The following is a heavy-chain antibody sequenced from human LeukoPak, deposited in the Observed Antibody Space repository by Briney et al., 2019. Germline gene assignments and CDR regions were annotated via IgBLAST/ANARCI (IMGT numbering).Heavy chain of an antibody. CDR3: EKSLGYSNSFDY. CDR2: IWYEGSNK. Sequence: GVSLRLSCAASGFTFSSYGMHWVRQAPGKGLEWVAIIWYEGSNKYYADSVKGRFTISRDNSKHTLYLQMNSLRAEDTDVYYCEKSLGYSNSFDYWGQGPLVTVSS. V-gene: IGHV3-33*06. D-gene: IGHD4-11*01. CDR1: GFTFSSYG. J-gene: IGHJ4*02.